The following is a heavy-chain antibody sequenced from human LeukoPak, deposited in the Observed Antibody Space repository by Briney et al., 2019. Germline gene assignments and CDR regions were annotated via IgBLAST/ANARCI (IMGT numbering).Heavy chain of an antibody. CDR2: MNPNSGNT. J-gene: IGHJ4*02. Sequence: ASVKVSCKASGYTFTSYDINWVRQATGQGLEWMGWMNPNSGNTGYAQKFQGRVTMTRNTSISTAYMELSSLRSEDTAVYYCARGSSIAVLRYFDYWGQGTLVTVSS. CDR3: ARGSSIAVLRYFDY. D-gene: IGHD6-19*01. CDR1: GYTFTSYD. V-gene: IGHV1-8*01.